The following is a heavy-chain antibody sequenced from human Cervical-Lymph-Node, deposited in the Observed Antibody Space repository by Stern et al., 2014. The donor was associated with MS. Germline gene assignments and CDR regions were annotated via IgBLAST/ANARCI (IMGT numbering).Heavy chain of an antibody. CDR2: ISYDGRDK. CDR3: AKGGSGSYLD. J-gene: IGHJ4*02. V-gene: IGHV3-30*10. CDR1: GFVFRRYA. D-gene: IGHD1-26*01. Sequence: VQLVESEGGVVQPGWSLRLSCAASGFVFRRYALHWVRQAPGKGLEWVALISYDGRDKYYTDSVKGRFTVSRDNSNNTVDLEMNSLRLEDTAVYYCAKGGSGSYLDWGQGSLVTVSS.